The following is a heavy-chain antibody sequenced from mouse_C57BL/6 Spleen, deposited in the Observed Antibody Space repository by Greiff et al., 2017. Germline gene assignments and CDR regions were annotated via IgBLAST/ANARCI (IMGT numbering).Heavy chain of an antibody. CDR2: IWSGGST. CDR1: GFSLTSYG. V-gene: IGHV2-2*01. Sequence: VMLVESGPGLVQPSQSLSITCTVSGFSLTSYGVHWVRQSPGKGLEWLRVIWSGGSTDYNAAFISRLSISKDNSKSQVFFKMNSLQADDTAIYYCARKRDITTVVATGDYAMDYWGQGTSVTVSS. CDR3: ARKRDITTVVATGDYAMDY. D-gene: IGHD1-1*01. J-gene: IGHJ4*01.